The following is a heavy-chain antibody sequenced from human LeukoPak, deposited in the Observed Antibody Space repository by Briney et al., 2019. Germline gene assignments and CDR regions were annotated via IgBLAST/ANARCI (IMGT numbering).Heavy chain of an antibody. J-gene: IGHJ4*02. CDR3: AKYGPQDSGSSHFDY. CDR1: GFTFSNYW. Sequence: GGSLRLSCAASGFTFSNYWMSWVRQAPGKGLEWVANIKQDGSEKYYVDSVKGRFTISRDNAKNSLYLQMNSLRAEDTAIYYCAKYGPQDSGSSHFDYWGQGALVTVSS. D-gene: IGHD1-26*01. V-gene: IGHV3-7*03. CDR2: IKQDGSEK.